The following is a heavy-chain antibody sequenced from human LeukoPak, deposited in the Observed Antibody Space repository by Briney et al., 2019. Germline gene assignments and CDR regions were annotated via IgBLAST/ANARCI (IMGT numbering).Heavy chain of an antibody. CDR3: ARTRYCSGGSCYHSGYYGMDV. D-gene: IGHD2-15*01. CDR1: GFTFSSSA. J-gene: IGHJ6*02. CDR2: ISGSGGST. V-gene: IGHV3-23*01. Sequence: GRSLRLSCAASGFTFSSSAMSWVRQAPGKGLEWVSAISGSGGSTYYADSVKGRFTISRDNSKNTLYLQMNSLRAEDTAVYYCARTRYCSGGSCYHSGYYGMDVWGQGTTVTVSS.